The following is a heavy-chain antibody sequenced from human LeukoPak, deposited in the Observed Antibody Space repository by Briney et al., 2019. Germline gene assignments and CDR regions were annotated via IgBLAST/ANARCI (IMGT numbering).Heavy chain of an antibody. CDR2: IYWDDDK. V-gene: IGHV2-5*02. CDR3: ARGGYCSSTSCYRPLGFDY. CDR1: GFSLSTSGVG. Sequence: SGPTLVKPTQTLTLTCTFSGFSLSTSGVGVGWIRQPPGKALEWLALIYWDDDKRYSPSLKSRLTITKDTSKNQVVLTMTNMDPVDTATYYCARGGYCSSTSCYRPLGFDYWGQGTLVTVSS. D-gene: IGHD2-2*01. J-gene: IGHJ4*02.